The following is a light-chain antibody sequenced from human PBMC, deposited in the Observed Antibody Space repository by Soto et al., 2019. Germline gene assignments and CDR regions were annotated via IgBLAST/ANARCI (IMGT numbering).Light chain of an antibody. Sequence: EIVLTKSPGTLSLSPGVRATLSCRASQSVSSSYLAGYQQKPGQAPRLLIYGASSRATGIPDRFSGSGSGTDVTLTISRLEPEEFAVYYCQQYGSSQWTFGQGTKVEIK. J-gene: IGKJ1*01. CDR3: QQYGSSQWT. CDR2: GAS. CDR1: QSVSSSY. V-gene: IGKV3-20*01.